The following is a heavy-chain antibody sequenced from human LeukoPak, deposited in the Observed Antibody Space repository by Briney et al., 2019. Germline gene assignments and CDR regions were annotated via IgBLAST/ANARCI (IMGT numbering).Heavy chain of an antibody. Sequence: SETLSLTCTVSGGSISSGSYYWSWIRQPAGKGLEWIGRIYTSGSTNYNPSLKSRVTISVDTSKNQFSLKLSSVTAADTAVYYCARDRPITMVRGVIMGDDAFDIWGQGTMVTVSS. J-gene: IGHJ3*02. CDR3: ARDRPITMVRGVIMGDDAFDI. V-gene: IGHV4-61*02. CDR2: IYTSGST. D-gene: IGHD3-10*01. CDR1: GGSISSGSYY.